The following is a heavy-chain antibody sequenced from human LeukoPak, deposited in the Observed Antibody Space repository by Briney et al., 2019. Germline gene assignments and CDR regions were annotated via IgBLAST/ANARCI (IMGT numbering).Heavy chain of an antibody. V-gene: IGHV4-38-2*02. CDR2: IYHSGSA. D-gene: IGHD6-13*01. Sequence: SETLSLTCTVSGYSISSGYYWGWIRQPPGKGLEWIGSIYHSGSAYYNPSLKSRVTISVDTSKNQFSLKVYSVTAADTAVYYCARDRGYSSSPYDAFDIWGQGTMVTVSS. CDR3: ARDRGYSSSPYDAFDI. CDR1: GYSISSGYY. J-gene: IGHJ3*02.